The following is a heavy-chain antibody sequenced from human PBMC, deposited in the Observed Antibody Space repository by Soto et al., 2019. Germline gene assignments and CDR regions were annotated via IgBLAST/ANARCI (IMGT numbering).Heavy chain of an antibody. J-gene: IGHJ4*02. V-gene: IGHV1-69*13. CDR2: IIPIFGTA. CDR3: ASRIDFNDNTGPGGAFDY. CDR1: GGTFSSYA. D-gene: IGHD3-3*01. Sequence: SVKVSCKASGGTFSSYAISWVRQAPGQGLEWMGGIIPIFGTANYAQKFQGRVTITADESTSTAYMELSSLRSEDTAVYYCASRIDFNDNTGPGGAFDYWGQGTIVTVSS.